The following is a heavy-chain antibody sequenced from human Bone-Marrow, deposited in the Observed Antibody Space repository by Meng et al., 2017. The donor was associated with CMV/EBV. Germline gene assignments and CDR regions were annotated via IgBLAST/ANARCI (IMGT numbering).Heavy chain of an antibody. Sequence: GESLKISCAASGFTFSSYAMSWVRQAPGKGLEWVSSISTTSSYIYYTDSVKGRFTISRDNAKNSLYLQMNSLRAEDTAVYYCARDRASGQITVAGTLPGWFDPWGQGTLVTVSS. J-gene: IGHJ5*02. CDR3: ARDRASGQITVAGTLPGWFDP. CDR2: ISTTSSYI. D-gene: IGHD6-19*01. CDR1: GFTFSSYA. V-gene: IGHV3-21*06.